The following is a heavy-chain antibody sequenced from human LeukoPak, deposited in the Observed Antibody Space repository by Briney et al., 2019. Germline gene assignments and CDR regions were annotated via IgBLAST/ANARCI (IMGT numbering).Heavy chain of an antibody. CDR1: GGTFSSYA. CDR2: IIPIFGTA. V-gene: IGHV1-69*06. D-gene: IGHD6-13*01. J-gene: IGHJ4*02. Sequence: SVKVSCKASGGTFSSYAISWVRQAPGQGLEWMGGIIPIFGTANYAQKFQGRVTITADKSTSTAYMELSSLRSEDTAVYYCAHPYSSSWYYFDYRGQGTLATVSS. CDR3: AHPYSSSWYYFDY.